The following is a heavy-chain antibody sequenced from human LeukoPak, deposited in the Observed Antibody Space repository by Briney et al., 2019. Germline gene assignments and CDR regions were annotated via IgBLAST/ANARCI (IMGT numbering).Heavy chain of an antibody. CDR2: IYYSGRT. D-gene: IGHD5-24*01. CDR3: ARGVRWLQLSYFDY. Sequence: SETLSLTCTVSGGSISSYYWSWIRQHPGKGLEWIGYIYYSGRTYYNPSLKSRVTISVDTSKNQFSLKLSSVTAAGTAVYYCARGVRWLQLSYFDYWGQGTLVTVSS. V-gene: IGHV4-59*06. J-gene: IGHJ4*02. CDR1: GGSISSYY.